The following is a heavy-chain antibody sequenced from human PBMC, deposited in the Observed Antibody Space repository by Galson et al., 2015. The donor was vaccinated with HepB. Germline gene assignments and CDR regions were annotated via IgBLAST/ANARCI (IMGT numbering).Heavy chain of an antibody. Sequence: SLRLSCAISGFTFSSYAMIWVRQAPGKGLEWVSGISGNGEITHYADSVKGRFTISRDNSKNTLYLQMDSLRAEDTAVYYCARDWSYVGFDYWGQGTLVTVSS. CDR1: GFTFSSYA. CDR2: ISGNGEIT. J-gene: IGHJ4*02. D-gene: IGHD3-10*01. CDR3: ARDWSYVGFDY. V-gene: IGHV3-23*01.